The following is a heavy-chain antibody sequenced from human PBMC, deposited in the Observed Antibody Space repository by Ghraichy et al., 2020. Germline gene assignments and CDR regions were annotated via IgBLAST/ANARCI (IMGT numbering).Heavy chain of an antibody. CDR3: ARELGGNSCLGY. V-gene: IGHV3-48*03. Sequence: GESLNISCAASGFTFSNFEMNWVRQAPGKGLEWISYISGSGETRYYVDSVKGRFTISRDNAKNSLYLQMNSLRAEDTAVYYCARELGGNSCLGYWGQGTLVTVSS. J-gene: IGHJ4*02. D-gene: IGHD4-23*01. CDR1: GFTFSNFE. CDR2: ISGSGETR.